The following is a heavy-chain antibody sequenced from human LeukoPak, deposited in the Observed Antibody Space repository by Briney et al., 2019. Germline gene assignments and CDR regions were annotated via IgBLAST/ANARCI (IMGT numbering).Heavy chain of an antibody. Sequence: ASVKVSCKASGYTFTGYYMHWVRQAPGQGLEWMGWINPNSGGTNYAQKFQGRVTMTRDTSISTAYMELSRLRSDDTAVYYCARDLVAAGTLSKNYYFGYWGQGTLVTVSS. D-gene: IGHD6-13*01. J-gene: IGHJ4*02. CDR3: ARDLVAAGTLSKNYYFGY. V-gene: IGHV1-2*02. CDR1: GYTFTGYY. CDR2: INPNSGGT.